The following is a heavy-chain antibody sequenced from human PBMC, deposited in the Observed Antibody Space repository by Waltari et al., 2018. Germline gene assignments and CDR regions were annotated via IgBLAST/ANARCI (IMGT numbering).Heavy chain of an antibody. J-gene: IGHJ3*02. CDR2: MNPNSGNT. CDR3: ARVGGYDLDAFDI. V-gene: IGHV1-8*03. Sequence: QVQLVQSGAEVKKPGASVKVSCKASGYTFTSYDINWMRQAPGQGLEWMGWMNPNSGNTGYAQKFQGRVTITSNTSISTAYMELSSLRSEDTAVYYCARVGGYDLDAFDIWGQGTMVTVSS. CDR1: GYTFTSYD. D-gene: IGHD5-12*01.